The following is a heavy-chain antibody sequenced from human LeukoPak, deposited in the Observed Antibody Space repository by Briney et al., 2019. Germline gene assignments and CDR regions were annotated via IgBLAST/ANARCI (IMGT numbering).Heavy chain of an antibody. CDR2: INPSGGST. V-gene: IGHV1-46*01. CDR1: GYTFTSYY. D-gene: IGHD4-23*01. CDR3: AREVLGKGSFDY. J-gene: IGHJ4*02. Sequence: ASVKVSCKASGYTFTSYYMHWVRQAPGQGLEWMGIINPSGGSTSYAQKFQGRVTMTRDTSTSTVYMELSSLRFEDTAVHYCAREVLGKGSFDYWGQGTLVTVSS.